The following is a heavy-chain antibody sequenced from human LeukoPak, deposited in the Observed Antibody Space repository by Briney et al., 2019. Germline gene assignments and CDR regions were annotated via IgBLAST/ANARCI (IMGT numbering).Heavy chain of an antibody. CDR3: ARVKAYGNEIDY. CDR1: GASISTYY. V-gene: IGHV4-59*01. D-gene: IGHD3-10*01. J-gene: IGHJ4*02. Sequence: SETLSLTCTVSGASISTYYWSRIRQPPEKGLEWIGYSSYSGRFNYSPSLKSRVTISLDTSKNQFFLRLTSVTAADTAVYYCARVKAYGNEIDYWGQGTLVTVSS. CDR2: SSYSGRF.